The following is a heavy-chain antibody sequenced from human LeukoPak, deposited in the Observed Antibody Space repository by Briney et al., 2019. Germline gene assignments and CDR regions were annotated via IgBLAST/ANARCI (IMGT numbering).Heavy chain of an antibody. D-gene: IGHD3-22*01. J-gene: IGHJ4*02. Sequence: PSETLSLTCAVYGGSFSGYYWSWICQPPGKGLEWIGSIYYSGSTNYNPSLKSRVTISVDTSKNQFSLKLSSVTAADTAVYYCAAYDSSGYYYYWGQGTLVTVSS. V-gene: IGHV4-59*01. CDR2: IYYSGST. CDR1: GGSFSGYY. CDR3: AAYDSSGYYYY.